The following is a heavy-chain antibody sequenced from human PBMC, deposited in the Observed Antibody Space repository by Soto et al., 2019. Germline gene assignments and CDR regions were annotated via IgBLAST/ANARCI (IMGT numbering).Heavy chain of an antibody. Sequence: GGSLRLSCAASGFTVSSNYMSWVRQAPGKGLEWVSVIYSGGSTYYADTVKGRFTISRDNSKNTLYLQMNSLRAEDTAVYYCASFLYSSGWYAFDIWGQGTMVTVSS. CDR1: GFTVSSNY. J-gene: IGHJ3*02. D-gene: IGHD6-19*01. CDR3: ASFLYSSGWYAFDI. CDR2: IYSGGST. V-gene: IGHV3-53*01.